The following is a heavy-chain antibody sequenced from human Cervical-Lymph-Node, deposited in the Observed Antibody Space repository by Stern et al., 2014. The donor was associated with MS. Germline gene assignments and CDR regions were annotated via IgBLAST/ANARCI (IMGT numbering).Heavy chain of an antibody. CDR2: ISYDGSNK. J-gene: IGHJ5*02. Sequence: VQLEESGGGVVQPGRSLRLSCAASGFTFSSYGMHWVRQAPGKGLEWVAVISYDGSNKYYADYVKGRFTISRDNSKNTLYLQMNSLRAEDTAVYYCAKDLSSWGQGTLVTVSS. D-gene: IGHD6-6*01. CDR3: AKDLSS. CDR1: GFTFSSYG. V-gene: IGHV3-30*18.